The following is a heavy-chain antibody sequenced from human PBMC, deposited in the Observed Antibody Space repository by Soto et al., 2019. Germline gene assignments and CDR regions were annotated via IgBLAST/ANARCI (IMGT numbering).Heavy chain of an antibody. CDR2: ISGYNGDT. Sequence: APAEVSCEYSDHTFANYGINRVRQAPGQGLEWMGWISGYNGDTKYAQKFQDRVTMTADASTRTAFMEVRSLTSDDTGVYFCAATGGNYFGLDVWGQGNMVTVS. J-gene: IGHJ6*02. CDR3: AATGGNYFGLDV. V-gene: IGHV1-18*01. CDR1: DHTFANYG. D-gene: IGHD2-8*02.